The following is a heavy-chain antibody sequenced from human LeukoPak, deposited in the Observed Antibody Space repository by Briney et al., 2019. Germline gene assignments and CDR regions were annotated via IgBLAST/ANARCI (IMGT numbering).Heavy chain of an antibody. CDR1: GYSFTDYW. J-gene: IGHJ4*02. D-gene: IGHD1-1*01. CDR2: IYPGDSDT. CDR3: ARHGMHNYRVIDY. V-gene: IGHV5-51*01. Sequence: GGSLRLSCQSSGYSFTDYWIGWVRQLPGKGLEWMGAIYPGDSDTRYSPSFQGQVTISADKSINTAYLQWSSLTASDTAMYYCARHGMHNYRVIDYWGQGTLVTVSS.